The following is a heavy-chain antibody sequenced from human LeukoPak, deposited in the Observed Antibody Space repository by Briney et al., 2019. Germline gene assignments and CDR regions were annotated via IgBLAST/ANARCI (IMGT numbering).Heavy chain of an antibody. J-gene: IGHJ4*02. CDR2: IYYSGST. V-gene: IGHV4-61*01. D-gene: IGHD3-10*01. CDR1: GGSISSGSYY. CDR3: ASASYYGSGSYYTGDY. Sequence: PSETLSLTCTVSGGSISSGSYYWSWIRQPPGKGLEWIGYIYYSGSTNYNPSLKSRVTISVDTSKNQFSLKLSSVTAADTAVYYCASASYYGSGSYYTGDYWGQGTLVTVSS.